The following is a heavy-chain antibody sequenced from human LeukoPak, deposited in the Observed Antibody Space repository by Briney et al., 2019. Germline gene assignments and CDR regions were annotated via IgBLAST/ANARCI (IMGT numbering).Heavy chain of an antibody. J-gene: IGHJ4*02. V-gene: IGHV3-66*01. CDR3: ARDDSSGYYFGDNY. Sequence: GGSLRLSCAASGFTVSSNYMSWVRQAPGKGLEWVSVIYSGGSTYYADSVKGRFTISSDNSKNTLYLQMNSLRAEDTAVYYCARDDSSGYYFGDNYWGQGTLVTVSS. CDR2: IYSGGST. D-gene: IGHD3-22*01. CDR1: GFTVSSNY.